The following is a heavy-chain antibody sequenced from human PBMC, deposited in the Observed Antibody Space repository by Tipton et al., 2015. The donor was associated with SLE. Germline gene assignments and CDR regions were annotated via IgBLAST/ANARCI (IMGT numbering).Heavy chain of an antibody. CDR3: ARCGGRFKYFDL. V-gene: IGHV4-30-2*05. CDR1: GGSISSGGYY. J-gene: IGHJ2*01. Sequence: LRLSCTVSGGSISSGGYYWSWIRQPPGKGLEWIGSIYHSGSTYYNPSLKSRVIISVDTSKNQFSLKLSSVTAADTAVYYCARCGGRFKYFDLWGRGTLVTVSS. D-gene: IGHD2-21*01. CDR2: IYHSGST.